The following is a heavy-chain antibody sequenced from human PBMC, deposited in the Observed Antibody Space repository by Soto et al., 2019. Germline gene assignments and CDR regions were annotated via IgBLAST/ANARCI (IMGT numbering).Heavy chain of an antibody. CDR2: ISGSGGST. V-gene: IGHV3-23*01. J-gene: IGHJ4*02. CDR3: AKDGYIWGSYQKLDY. Sequence: GGSLRLSCAASGFTFSSYAMSWVRQAPGKGLEWVSAISGSGGSTYYADSVKGRFTISRDNSKNTLYLQMNSLRAEDTAVYYCAKDGYIWGSYQKLDYWGQGTLVTVSS. CDR1: GFTFSSYA. D-gene: IGHD3-16*02.